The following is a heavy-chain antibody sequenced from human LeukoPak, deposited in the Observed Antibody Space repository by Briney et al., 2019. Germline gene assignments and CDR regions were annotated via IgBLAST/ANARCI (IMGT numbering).Heavy chain of an antibody. CDR2: IWYDGSNQ. V-gene: IGHV3-33*06. J-gene: IGHJ4*02. CDR1: GFTFSSYG. Sequence: GGSLRLSCTASGFTFSSYGMHWVRQAPGKGLEWLAVIWYDGSNQQYADSVKGRFTISRDNSGNTVFLQMNSLRPEDTAVYYCAKGESPAPFEHWGLGTLVTVSS. CDR3: AKGESPAPFEH.